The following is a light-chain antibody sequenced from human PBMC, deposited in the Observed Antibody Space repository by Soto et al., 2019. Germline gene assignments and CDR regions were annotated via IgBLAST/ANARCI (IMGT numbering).Light chain of an antibody. CDR2: DVS. CDR3: SSYTSSSTLV. J-gene: IGLJ2*01. CDR1: SSDVGGYNY. V-gene: IGLV2-14*01. Sequence: QSVLTQPASVSGSPGQSITISCTGTSSDVGGYNYVSWYQQHPGKAPKLMIYDVSNLPSGVSNRFSGSKSGNTASLTISGLQAEDEADYYCSSYTSSSTLVFGGGTKLTVL.